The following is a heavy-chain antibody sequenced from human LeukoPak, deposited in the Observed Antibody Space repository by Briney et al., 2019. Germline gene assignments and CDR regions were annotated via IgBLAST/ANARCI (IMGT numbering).Heavy chain of an antibody. V-gene: IGHV4-59*12. CDR2: IYYSGST. Sequence: SETLSLTCTVSGGSISNYYWSWIRQPPGKGLEWIGYIYYSGSTNYNPSLKSRVTISVDTSKNQFSLKLSSVTAADTAVYYCARGAGSSWYYFDYWGQGALVTVSS. CDR3: ARGAGSSWYYFDY. CDR1: GGSISNYY. D-gene: IGHD6-13*01. J-gene: IGHJ4*02.